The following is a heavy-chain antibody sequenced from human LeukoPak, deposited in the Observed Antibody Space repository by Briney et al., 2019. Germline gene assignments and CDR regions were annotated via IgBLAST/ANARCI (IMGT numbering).Heavy chain of an antibody. J-gene: IGHJ5*02. Sequence: PSRTLSLTCTVSGGSISSGSYYWSWIRQPAGKGLEWIGRIYTSGSTNYNPSLKSRVTISVDTSKNQFSLKLSSVTAADTAVYYCARAARRTPWLTRWFDPWGQGTLVTVSS. CDR2: IYTSGST. D-gene: IGHD4-23*01. CDR3: ARAARRTPWLTRWFDP. CDR1: GGSISSGSYY. V-gene: IGHV4-61*02.